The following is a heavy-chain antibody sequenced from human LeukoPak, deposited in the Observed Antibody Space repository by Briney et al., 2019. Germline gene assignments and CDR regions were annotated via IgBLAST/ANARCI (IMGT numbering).Heavy chain of an antibody. CDR2: ISGSGGST. D-gene: IGHD3-10*01. J-gene: IGHJ4*02. CDR1: GFTFSIYA. CDR3: AKDQALTPYASGSTADY. Sequence: GGSLRLSCAASGFTFSIYAMHWVRQAPGKGLEWVSGISGSGGSTYYADSVKGRFTISRDNSKNTLFVQMNSLRAEDTAVYYCAKDQALTPYASGSTADYWGQGTLVTVSS. V-gene: IGHV3-23*01.